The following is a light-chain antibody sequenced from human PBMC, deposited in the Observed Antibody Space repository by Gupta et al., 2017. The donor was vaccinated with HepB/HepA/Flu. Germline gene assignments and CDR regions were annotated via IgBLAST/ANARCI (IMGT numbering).Light chain of an antibody. CDR2: GAS. V-gene: IGKV3-15*01. Sequence: EILMTQSPATLSVSPGERATLSCRASQSVSSNLAWYQQKPGQAPRLLIYGASTSATAIPARFSGSGSGTAFTLSIMSLQSEDFAVYYCQQDTNCPGTFGQGTKVEIK. CDR1: QSVSSN. CDR3: QQDTNCPGT. J-gene: IGKJ1*01.